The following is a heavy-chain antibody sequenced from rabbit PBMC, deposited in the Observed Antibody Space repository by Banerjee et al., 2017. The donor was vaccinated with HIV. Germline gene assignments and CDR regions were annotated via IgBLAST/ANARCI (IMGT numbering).Heavy chain of an antibody. J-gene: IGHJ4*01. Sequence: QSLEESGGDLVKPGASLKLTCTASGFDFSHYGVSWVRQAPGKGLEWIGYIDPIFTTTHYASWVNGRFTISRDIDQNTLYLQLNSLTAADTATYFCVRDQARMLDLWGPGTLVTVS. CDR3: VRDQARMLDL. CDR1: GFDFSHYG. D-gene: IGHD6-1*01. V-gene: IGHV1S7*01. CDR2: IDPIFTTT.